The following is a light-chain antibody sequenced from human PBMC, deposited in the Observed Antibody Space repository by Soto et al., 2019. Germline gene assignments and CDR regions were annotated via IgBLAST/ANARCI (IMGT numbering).Light chain of an antibody. V-gene: IGKV1-5*03. CDR1: QSISSW. J-gene: IGKJ1*01. Sequence: DIQMTQSPSTLSASVGDRVTITCRASQSISSWLAWYQQKPGKAPKLLIYKASSLESGVPSRFGGSGSGTEFTLTISSLQPDDFATYYCQQYNTIRTFGQGTKVDIK. CDR2: KAS. CDR3: QQYNTIRT.